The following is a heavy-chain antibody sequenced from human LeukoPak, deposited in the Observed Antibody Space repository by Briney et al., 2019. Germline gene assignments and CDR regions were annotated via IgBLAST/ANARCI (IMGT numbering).Heavy chain of an antibody. CDR1: GFTFSNFE. V-gene: IGHV3-48*03. J-gene: IGHJ4*02. Sequence: GGSLRLSCEVSGFTFSNFEMAWVRQGAGMGLEWLAYINDGGNIIRYADTVRGRFTISRDSVKKSGFLQMNSLRVDDTAIYYCAGGPQFSGSHGFWGQGTLVTVSS. CDR2: INDGGNII. CDR3: AGGPQFSGSHGF. D-gene: IGHD1-26*01.